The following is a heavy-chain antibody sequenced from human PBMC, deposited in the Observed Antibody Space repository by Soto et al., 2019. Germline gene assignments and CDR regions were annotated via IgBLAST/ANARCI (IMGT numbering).Heavy chain of an antibody. CDR2: VHHSWGS. J-gene: IGHJ6*02. CDR1: GGSISSYY. D-gene: IGHD3-10*01. CDR3: ARQGFGPLHGLVDV. Sequence: QVQLQESGPGLVKPSETLSLSCTVSGGSISSYYWSWFRQSPGKRMEWIGYVHHSWGSSYNPSLQRRVAISLDTSKSQFSLQVYSVTATDTAVYYCARQGFGPLHGLVDVWGQGTTVTVSS. V-gene: IGHV4-59*08.